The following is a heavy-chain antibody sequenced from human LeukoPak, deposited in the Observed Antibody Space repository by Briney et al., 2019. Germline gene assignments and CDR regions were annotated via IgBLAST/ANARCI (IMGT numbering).Heavy chain of an antibody. CDR2: ISYDGSNK. Sequence: GGSLRLSCAASGFTFSSYAMHWVRQAPGKGLEWVAVISYDGSNKYYADSVKGRFTISRDNSKNTLYLQMNSLRAEDTAVYYCARDESSTSCPDYWGQGTLVTVSS. J-gene: IGHJ4*02. CDR3: ARDESSTSCPDY. CDR1: GFTFSSYA. V-gene: IGHV3-30-3*01. D-gene: IGHD2-2*01.